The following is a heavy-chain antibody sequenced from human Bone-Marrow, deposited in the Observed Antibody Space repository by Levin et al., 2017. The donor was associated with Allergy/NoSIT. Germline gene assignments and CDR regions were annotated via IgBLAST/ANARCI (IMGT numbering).Heavy chain of an antibody. D-gene: IGHD6-13*01. CDR3: AKGKSAGAVDLFDP. CDR1: GFTFSIYA. Sequence: QPGGSLRLSCAASGFTFSIYAMTWVRQAPGKGLEWVSTITGNNGGTFYANSVKGRFSISRDDSKDTLYLQMNSLRAEDTAVYYCAKGKSAGAVDLFDPWGLGTLVTVSS. V-gene: IGHV3-23*01. J-gene: IGHJ5*02. CDR2: ITGNNGGT.